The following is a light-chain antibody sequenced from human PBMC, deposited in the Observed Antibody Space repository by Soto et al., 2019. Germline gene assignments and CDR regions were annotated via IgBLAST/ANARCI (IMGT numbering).Light chain of an antibody. J-gene: IGKJ4*01. Sequence: DIQMTQSPSSVSASVGDRVTITCRASQGISSWLAWYQHKPGKAPKLLIYAASSLQSGVPSRFSGSGSGTDFTLTISSLQTEDFATYYCQQGNSFPLTFGGGTKVEIK. CDR3: QQGNSFPLT. CDR2: AAS. V-gene: IGKV1-12*01. CDR1: QGISSW.